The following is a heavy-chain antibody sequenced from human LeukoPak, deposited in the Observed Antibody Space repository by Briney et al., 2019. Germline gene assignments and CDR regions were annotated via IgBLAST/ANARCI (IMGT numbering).Heavy chain of an antibody. J-gene: IGHJ4*02. CDR1: GFTFSSYE. CDR3: ARDYDSSGYYFYFDY. CDR2: ISSSGSTI. Sequence: GGSLRLSCAASGFTFSSYEMNWVRQAPGKGLEWVSYISSSGSTIYYPDSVKGRFTISRDNAKNSLYLQMNSLRAEDTAVYYCARDYDSSGYYFYFDYWGQGTLVTVSS. D-gene: IGHD3-22*01. V-gene: IGHV3-48*03.